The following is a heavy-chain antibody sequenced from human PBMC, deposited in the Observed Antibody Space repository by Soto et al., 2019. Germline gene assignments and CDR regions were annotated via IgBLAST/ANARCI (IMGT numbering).Heavy chain of an antibody. V-gene: IGHV4-30-4*01. CDR3: AGEKSVVFGMARPDWYFAL. Sequence: QVQLQGSGPGLVKSSQTLSLTCGFSGGSINNGDYYWSWIRQPPGKGLEWIGYIYYSGTTYFNPSLTRRLSMSLETSKAQFCLKLTTVTAADTAVYSCAGEKSVVFGMARPDWYFALWGRGTLFTVSS. D-gene: IGHD3-3*01. J-gene: IGHJ2*01. CDR2: IYYSGTT. CDR1: GGSINNGDYY.